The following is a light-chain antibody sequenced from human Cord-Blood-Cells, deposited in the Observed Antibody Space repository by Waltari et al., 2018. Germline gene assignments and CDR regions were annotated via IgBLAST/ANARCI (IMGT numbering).Light chain of an antibody. J-gene: IGKJ1*01. CDR2: AAS. CDR1: QGISSY. V-gene: IGKV1-8*01. CDR3: QQYYSYPRT. Sequence: AIRMTQSPSSFSAFTGDRVHIPCRASQGISSYLAWYQQKPGKAPKLLIYAASTLQSGVPSRFSGSGSGTDFTLTISCLQSEDFATYYCQQYYSYPRTFGQGTKVEIK.